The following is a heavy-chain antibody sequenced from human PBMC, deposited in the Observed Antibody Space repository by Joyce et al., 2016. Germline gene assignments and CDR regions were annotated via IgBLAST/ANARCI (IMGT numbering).Heavy chain of an antibody. CDR1: GFPFSSYS. CDR2: ITYDGNNK. V-gene: IGHV3-30-3*01. CDR3: ARDRHVVAARIDPLQH. J-gene: IGHJ1*01. D-gene: IGHD6-6*01. Sequence: QVQLVESGGGVVQPGRSLRLSCAAYGFPFSSYSMHWVRQAPGKWLEWVAVITYDGNNKYYADSVKGRFTISRDNSQKTMYLQMNSLRAEDTAVYYCARDRHVVAARIDPLQHGGQGALVTVSS.